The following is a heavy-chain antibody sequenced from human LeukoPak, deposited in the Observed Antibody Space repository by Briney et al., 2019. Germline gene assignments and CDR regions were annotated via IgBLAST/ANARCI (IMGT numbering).Heavy chain of an antibody. CDR2: INWNGGST. CDR3: ARADFWSGYVDAFDI. D-gene: IGHD3-3*01. J-gene: IGHJ3*02. V-gene: IGHV3-20*04. CDR1: GFTFDDYG. Sequence: GGSLRLSCAASGFTFDDYGMTWVRQAPGKGLEWVSGINWNGGSTGYADSVKGRFTISRDNAQNSLYLQMNSLRAEDTAVYYCARADFWSGYVDAFDIWGQGTMVTVSS.